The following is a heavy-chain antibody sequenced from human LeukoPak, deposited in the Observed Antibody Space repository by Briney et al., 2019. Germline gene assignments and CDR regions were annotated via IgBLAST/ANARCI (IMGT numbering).Heavy chain of an antibody. Sequence: SETLSLTCTVSGASITSYYWSWIRQPAGKGLEWIGRIYTSGSTNYNPSLKSRVTMSVDTPKNQFSLNLSSVTAADTAVYYCAKYSSSSLRAFDIWGQGTMVTVSS. V-gene: IGHV4-4*07. D-gene: IGHD6-13*01. J-gene: IGHJ3*02. CDR1: GASITSYY. CDR2: IYTSGST. CDR3: AKYSSSSLRAFDI.